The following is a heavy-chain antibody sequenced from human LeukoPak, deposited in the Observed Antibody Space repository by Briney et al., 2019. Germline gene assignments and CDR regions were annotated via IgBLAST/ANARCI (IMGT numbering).Heavy chain of an antibody. CDR2: ISYDGSNK. Sequence: GGSLRLSCAASGFTFSSYAMHWVRQAPGKGLEWVAVISYDGSNKYYEDSVKGRFTISRDNSKNTLYLQMNSLRAEDTAVYYCARDLSGSSYFDYLGQGTLVTVSS. CDR1: GFTFSSYA. V-gene: IGHV3-30-3*01. J-gene: IGHJ4*02. D-gene: IGHD1-26*01. CDR3: ARDLSGSSYFDY.